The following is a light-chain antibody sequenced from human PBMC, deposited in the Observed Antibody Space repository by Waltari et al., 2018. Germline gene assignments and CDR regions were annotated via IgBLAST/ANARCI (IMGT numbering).Light chain of an antibody. CDR3: ASWDDSLNGV. CDR1: SSNLGLHT. J-gene: IGLJ3*02. CDR2: KNK. Sequence: QSVLTQPPSASGTPGQRATISCSGRSSNLGLHTVNWYQQLPRTAPKLLIYKNKQRPSGVPDRFSASKSGTSASLAISGLQSEDEADYYCASWDDSLNGVFGGGTKLTVL. V-gene: IGLV1-44*01.